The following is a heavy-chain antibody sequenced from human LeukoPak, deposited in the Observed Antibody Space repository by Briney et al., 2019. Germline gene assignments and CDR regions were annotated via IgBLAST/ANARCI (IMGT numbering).Heavy chain of an antibody. CDR1: GGSFSGYY. CDR3: AKAYYDFWSGYQFDY. CDR2: INHSGST. D-gene: IGHD3-3*01. V-gene: IGHV4-34*01. J-gene: IGHJ4*02. Sequence: PSETLSLTCAVYGGSFSGYYWSWIRQPPGKGLEWIGEINHSGSTNYNPSLKSRVTISVDTSKNQFSLKLSSVTAADTAVYYCAKAYYDFWSGYQFDYWGQGTLVTVSS.